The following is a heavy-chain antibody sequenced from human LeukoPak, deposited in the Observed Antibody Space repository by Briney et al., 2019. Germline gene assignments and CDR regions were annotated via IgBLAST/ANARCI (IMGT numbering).Heavy chain of an antibody. Sequence: SETLSLTCTVSGGSISSRSYYWGWIRQPPGKGLEWIGTIYYSGSTYYNPSLKSRVTVSVDTSKNQFSLKLRSVTAADTAVYYCARHLNYGSGSYTHFDPWGQGTTVTVSS. J-gene: IGHJ6*02. V-gene: IGHV4-39*01. CDR1: GGSISSRSYY. D-gene: IGHD3-10*01. CDR3: ARHLNYGSGSYTHFDP. CDR2: IYYSGST.